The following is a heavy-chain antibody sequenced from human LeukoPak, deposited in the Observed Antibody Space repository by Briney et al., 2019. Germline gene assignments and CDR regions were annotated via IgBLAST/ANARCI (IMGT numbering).Heavy chain of an antibody. D-gene: IGHD2-8*02. CDR2: ISGSSGST. CDR3: ARDSTGWQADSFDI. V-gene: IGHV3-23*01. J-gene: IGHJ3*02. CDR1: GFTFSSYA. Sequence: GGSLRLSCAASGFTFSSYAMSWVRQAPGKGLEWVSAISGSSGSTYYADSVKGRFTISRDNGKNSLYLQMNSLRVEDTAVYFCARDSTGWQADSFDIWGQGTKVTVSS.